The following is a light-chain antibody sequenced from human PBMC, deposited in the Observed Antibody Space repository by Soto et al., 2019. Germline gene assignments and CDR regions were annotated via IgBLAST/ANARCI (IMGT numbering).Light chain of an antibody. CDR3: QSYDNSLSGAL. CDR1: SSNIGAGYG. J-gene: IGLJ2*01. Sequence: QSVLTQPPSVSGAPGQRVTISCTGSSSNIGAGYGVHWYQQFPGAAPKLLISGNSNRPSGVPDRFSGSKSATSASLAITGLQADDEADYYCQSYDNSLSGALFGGGTKLTVL. V-gene: IGLV1-40*01. CDR2: GNS.